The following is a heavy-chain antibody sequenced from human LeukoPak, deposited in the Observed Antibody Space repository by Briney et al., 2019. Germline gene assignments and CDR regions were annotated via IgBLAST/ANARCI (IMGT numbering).Heavy chain of an antibody. Sequence: SETLSLTCTVSGYSISSGYFWGWIRQPPGKGLEWIGVYHVGTTDYNPSLKSRVTISVDTSKNQFSLKLSSVTAADTAVYYCARQVIAAAWADPWGQGTLVTVSS. CDR2: VYHVGTT. D-gene: IGHD6-13*01. CDR3: ARQVIAAAWADP. V-gene: IGHV4-38-2*02. CDR1: GYSISSGYF. J-gene: IGHJ5*02.